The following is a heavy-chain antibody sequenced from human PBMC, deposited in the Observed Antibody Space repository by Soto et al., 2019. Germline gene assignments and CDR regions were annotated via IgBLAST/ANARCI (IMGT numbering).Heavy chain of an antibody. Sequence: QITLKESGPTLVKPTQTLTLTCTFSGFSLSTSGVGVGWIRQPPGKALEWLALIYWDDAKRYSPSLKSRLTTTKDTSRNQVVLTMTNMDPVDTGTYYCAHRRGLSWFDPWGQGTLVTVSS. J-gene: IGHJ5*02. CDR1: GFSLSTSGVG. V-gene: IGHV2-5*02. D-gene: IGHD2-15*01. CDR3: AHRRGLSWFDP. CDR2: IYWDDAK.